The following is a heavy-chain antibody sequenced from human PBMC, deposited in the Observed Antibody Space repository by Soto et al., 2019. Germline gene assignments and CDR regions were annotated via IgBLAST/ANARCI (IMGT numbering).Heavy chain of an antibody. CDR1: GYTFTGYY. Sequence: ASVKVSCKASGYTFTGYYMHWVRQAPGQGLEGMGWINPNSGGTNYAQKFQGWVTMTRDTSISTAYMELSRLRSDDTAVYYCARRGGLGITIFGVNYYYGMDVWGQGTTVTVSS. J-gene: IGHJ6*02. CDR2: INPNSGGT. V-gene: IGHV1-2*04. CDR3: ARRGGLGITIFGVNYYYGMDV. D-gene: IGHD3-3*01.